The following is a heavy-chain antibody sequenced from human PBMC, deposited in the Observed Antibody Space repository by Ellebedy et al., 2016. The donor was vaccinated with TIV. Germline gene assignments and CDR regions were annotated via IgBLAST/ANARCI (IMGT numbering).Heavy chain of an antibody. CDR2: ISSDGDRQ. J-gene: IGHJ4*02. Sequence: PGGSLRLSCAASGFTFGQYGMHWVRQAPGKGLEWEAFISSDGDRQSYGDSVKGRFTVSRDNSKNMLYLEMTSLTPEDTATYYCAKDWALRSYFENWGRGILVTVSS. CDR3: AKDWALRSYFEN. CDR1: GFTFGQYG. V-gene: IGHV3-30*02. D-gene: IGHD3-16*01.